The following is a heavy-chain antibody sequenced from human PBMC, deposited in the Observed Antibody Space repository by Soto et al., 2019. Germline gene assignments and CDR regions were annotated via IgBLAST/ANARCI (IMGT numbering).Heavy chain of an antibody. CDR2: ISAYNGHA. D-gene: IGHD3-22*01. CDR3: ARHGLNYEPSGYSCDS. V-gene: IGHV1-18*01. Sequence: QAQLVQSGAEVKKPGDSLRVSCKASGFTFTNHGFSWVRQAPGQGLECMGWISAYNGHANYAQRFQDRVTLTLDTSTSTAYMAVRSLRSDDTSVYYCARHGLNYEPSGYSCDSWGQGTLVTVSS. CDR1: GFTFTNHG. J-gene: IGHJ4*02.